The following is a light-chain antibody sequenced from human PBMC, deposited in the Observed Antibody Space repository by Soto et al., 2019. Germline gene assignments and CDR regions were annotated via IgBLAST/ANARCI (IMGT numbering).Light chain of an antibody. CDR2: DVS. CDR1: SSDVGAYDY. Sequence: QSVLTQPASVSRSPGQSIAIACTGTSSDVGAYDYVSWYQQHPGKAPKVMIYDVSNRPSGVSNRFSGSKSGNTASLTISGLQAEDEADYYCSSYTSSSTYVFGTGTKVTV. V-gene: IGLV2-14*01. CDR3: SSYTSSSTYV. J-gene: IGLJ1*01.